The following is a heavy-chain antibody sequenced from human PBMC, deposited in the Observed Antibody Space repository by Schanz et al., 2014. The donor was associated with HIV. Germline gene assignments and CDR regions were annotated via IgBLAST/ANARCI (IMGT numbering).Heavy chain of an antibody. V-gene: IGHV3-30*18. CDR1: GFTFSTND. CDR2: ISQKGNND. Sequence: QGQLVESGGGVVQPGRSLRLSWAASGFTFSTNDMHWVRQVPGKGLKWVAVISQKGNNDYYAESVKGRVTISRDNSKNTLYLQMNNLKTEDTAVYYCAKAGLFFGQLWLGFFDYWGQGAQVTVSS. D-gene: IGHD5-18*01. J-gene: IGHJ4*02. CDR3: AKAGLFFGQLWLGFFDY.